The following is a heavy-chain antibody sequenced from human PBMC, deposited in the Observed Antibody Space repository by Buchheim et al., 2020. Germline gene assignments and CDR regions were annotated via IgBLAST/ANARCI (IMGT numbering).Heavy chain of an antibody. CDR1: GFTFSSYE. J-gene: IGHJ4*02. D-gene: IGHD2-8*02. V-gene: IGHV3-48*03. Sequence: EVQLVESGGGLVQPGGSLRLSCEASGFTFSSYEMNWVRQAPGKGLEFVSYISSSGSTIYYADSVKGRFTISRDKAKNSLYLKMNSLRAEDTAVYYCARVAEYCTGGVCYDYYFDYWGQGTL. CDR3: ARVAEYCTGGVCYDYYFDY. CDR2: ISSSGSTI.